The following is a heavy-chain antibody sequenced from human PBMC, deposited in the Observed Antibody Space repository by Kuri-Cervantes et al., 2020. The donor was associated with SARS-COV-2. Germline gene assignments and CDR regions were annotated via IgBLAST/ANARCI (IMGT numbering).Heavy chain of an antibody. CDR2: IIPIFGTA. J-gene: IGHJ6*03. Sequence: SVKVSCKASGYTFTSYAISWVRQAPGQGLEWMGGIIPIFGTANYAQKFQGRVTITTDESTSTAYMELSRLRSDDTAVYYCALMAGYYYYYYMDVWGKGTTVTVSS. V-gene: IGHV1-69*05. D-gene: IGHD5-24*01. CDR3: ALMAGYYYYYYMDV. CDR1: GYTFTSYA.